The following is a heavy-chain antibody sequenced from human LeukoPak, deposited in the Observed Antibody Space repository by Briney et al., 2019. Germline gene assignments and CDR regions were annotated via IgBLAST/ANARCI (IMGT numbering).Heavy chain of an antibody. J-gene: IGHJ6*03. CDR2: VIPIFGTA. V-gene: IGHV1-69*05. CDR3: ARGTVVPAATRYYYYYYMDV. CDR1: GGTFSSYA. Sequence: SVKVSCKASGGTFSSYAIGWVRQAPGQGLEWMAGVIPIFGTANYAQKFQGRVTITTDESTSTAYMELSSLRSEDTAVYYCARGTVVPAATRYYYYYYMDVWGKGTTVTVSS. D-gene: IGHD2-2*01.